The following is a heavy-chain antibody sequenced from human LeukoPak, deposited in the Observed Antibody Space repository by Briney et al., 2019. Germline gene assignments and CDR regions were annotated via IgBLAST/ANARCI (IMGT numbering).Heavy chain of an antibody. CDR3: ARQTGSGLFILP. V-gene: IGHV4-39*01. Sequence: PSETLFLTCTVSGVSISSSNSYWGWIRQPPGKGLEWIGSIYYSGNTYYNASLKSHVSISIDTSKNQFSLRLTSVTAADTAVYYCARQTGSGLFILPGGQGTLVTVSS. CDR2: IYYSGNT. D-gene: IGHD3/OR15-3a*01. CDR1: GVSISSSNSY. J-gene: IGHJ4*02.